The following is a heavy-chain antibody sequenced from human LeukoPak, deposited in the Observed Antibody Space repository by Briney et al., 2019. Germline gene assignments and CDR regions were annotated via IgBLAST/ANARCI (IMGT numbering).Heavy chain of an antibody. V-gene: IGHV4-34*01. D-gene: IGHD2-15*01. CDR2: INHSGST. CDR3: ARESGFVNWFDP. Sequence: SKTLSLTCAVYGGSFSGYYWSWIRQPPGKGLEWIGEINHSGSTNYNPSLKSRVTISVDTSKNQFSLKLSSVTAADTAVYYCARESGFVNWFDPWGQGTLVTVSS. CDR1: GGSFSGYY. J-gene: IGHJ5*02.